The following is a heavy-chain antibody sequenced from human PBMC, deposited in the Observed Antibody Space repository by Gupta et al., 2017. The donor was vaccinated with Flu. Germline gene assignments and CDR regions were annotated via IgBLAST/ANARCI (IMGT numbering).Heavy chain of an antibody. D-gene: IGHD1-26*01. V-gene: IGHV3-20*04. Sequence: EVQLVESGGSVVRPGGSLRLSCAGSGFTLDDYGMSWVRQAPGKGLEWVCGLDYNGAATAYADSVRGRFTISRDNAKNSLYLQMNSLKVEDTALYYCTRMYSASYRNWFDTWGQGTLVTVSP. CDR3: TRMYSASYRNWFDT. J-gene: IGHJ5*02. CDR1: GFTLDDYG. CDR2: LDYNGAAT.